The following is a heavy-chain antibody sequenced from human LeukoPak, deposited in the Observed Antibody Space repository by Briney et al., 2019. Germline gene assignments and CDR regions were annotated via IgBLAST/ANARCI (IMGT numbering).Heavy chain of an antibody. CDR3: AKLRSEDGYNYPY. CDR1: GFTFSSYA. D-gene: IGHD5-24*01. Sequence: GGSLKLSCAASGFTFSSYAMSWVRQAPGKGLEWVSAISGSGGSTYYADSVKGRFTISRDNSKNTLYLQMNSLRAEDTAVYYCAKLRSEDGYNYPYWGQGTLVTVSS. CDR2: ISGSGGST. V-gene: IGHV3-23*01. J-gene: IGHJ4*02.